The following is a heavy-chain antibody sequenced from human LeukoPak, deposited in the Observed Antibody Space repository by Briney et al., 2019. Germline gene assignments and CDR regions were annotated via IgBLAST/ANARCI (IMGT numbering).Heavy chain of an antibody. CDR2: ISYDGSNK. J-gene: IGHJ4*02. D-gene: IGHD5-12*01. Sequence: GSLRLSCAASGFTFSSYAMHWVRQAPGKGLEWVAVISYDGSNKYYADSVKGRFTISRDNSKNTLYLQMNSLRAEDTAVYYCAKDQTSGYSGYAGIDYWGQGTLVTVSS. V-gene: IGHV3-30-3*01. CDR1: GFTFSSYA. CDR3: AKDQTSGYSGYAGIDY.